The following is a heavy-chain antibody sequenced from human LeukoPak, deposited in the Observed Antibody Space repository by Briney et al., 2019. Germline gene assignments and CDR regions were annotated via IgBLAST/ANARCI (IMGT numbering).Heavy chain of an antibody. CDR3: ARGGDFWSGRDAFDI. D-gene: IGHD3-3*01. CDR1: GFTFSSYG. CDR2: IWYDGSNK. V-gene: IGHV3-33*01. Sequence: GRSLRLSCAASGFTFSSYGMHWVRQAPGKGLEWVAVIWYDGSNKYYADSVKGRFTISRDNSKNTLYLQMNSLRAEDTAVYYCARGGDFWSGRDAFDIWGQGTMVTVSS. J-gene: IGHJ3*02.